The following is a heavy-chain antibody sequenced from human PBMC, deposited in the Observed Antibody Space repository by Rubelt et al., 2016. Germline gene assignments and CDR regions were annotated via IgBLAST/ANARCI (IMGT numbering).Heavy chain of an antibody. V-gene: IGHV4-34*01. J-gene: IGHJ4*02. CDR1: GGSFSGYY. D-gene: IGHD5-18*01. CDR3: ARETAMVTGVY. CDR2: INHSGST. Sequence: QVQLQQWGAGLLKPSETLSLTCAVYGGSFSGYYWSWIRQPPGKGLEWIGEINHSGSTNYNPSLKSQVTISVDTSRNQCSLKLGVVTAADTAVYYCARETAMVTGVYWGQGTLVTVSS.